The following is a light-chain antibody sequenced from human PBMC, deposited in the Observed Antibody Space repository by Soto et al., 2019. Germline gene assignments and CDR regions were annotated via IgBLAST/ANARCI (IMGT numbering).Light chain of an antibody. V-gene: IGLV1-40*01. Sequence: QLVLTQPPSVSGAPGQRVTISCTGSSSNIGAGSDVHWYQQLPGTAPKVLIYGNNNRPSGVPDRFSGSKSETSASLAITGLQAEDEADYYCQSYDSSLGVVFGGGTKLTVL. J-gene: IGLJ2*01. CDR3: QSYDSSLGVV. CDR2: GNN. CDR1: SSNIGAGSD.